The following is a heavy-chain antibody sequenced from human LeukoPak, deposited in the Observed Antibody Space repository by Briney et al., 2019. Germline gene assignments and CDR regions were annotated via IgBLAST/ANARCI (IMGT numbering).Heavy chain of an antibody. Sequence: ILNPSGRSTTYAQKFQGRVTMTRDTSTSTVYMELSSLRSEDTAVYYCARDLIRWSGLDYWGQGTLVTVSS. V-gene: IGHV1-46*01. CDR3: ARDLIRWSGLDY. J-gene: IGHJ4*02. D-gene: IGHD4-23*01. CDR2: LNPSGRST.